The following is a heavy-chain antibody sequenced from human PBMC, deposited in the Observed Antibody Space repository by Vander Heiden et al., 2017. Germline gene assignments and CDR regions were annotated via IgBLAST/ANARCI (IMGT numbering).Heavy chain of an antibody. D-gene: IGHD3-22*01. V-gene: IGHV3-33*01. J-gene: IGHJ2*01. CDR1: GFTFRSYG. CDR3: ARVPLNVIGAPHDWYFDL. CDR2: IWYDGSNK. Sequence: QVQLVESGGGVVQPGRSLRLSCAASGFTFRSYGMHWVRQAPGKGVEWVAVIWYDGSNKYYADSVKGRFTISRDNSKNTLYLQMNSLRAEDTAVYYCARVPLNVIGAPHDWYFDLWGRGTLVTVSS.